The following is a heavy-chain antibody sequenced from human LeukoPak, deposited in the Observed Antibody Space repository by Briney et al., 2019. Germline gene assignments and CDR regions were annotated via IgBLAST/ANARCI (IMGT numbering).Heavy chain of an antibody. D-gene: IGHD3-22*01. CDR3: ARGPCYYDSSGYIDP. Sequence: ASVKVSCKASGYTFTGYYMHWVRQAPGQGLKWMGWINPNSGGTNYAQKFQGRVTMTRNTSISTAYMELSSLRSEDTAVYYCARGPCYYDSSGYIDPWGQGTLVTVSS. J-gene: IGHJ5*02. V-gene: IGHV1-2*02. CDR2: INPNSGGT. CDR1: GYTFTGYY.